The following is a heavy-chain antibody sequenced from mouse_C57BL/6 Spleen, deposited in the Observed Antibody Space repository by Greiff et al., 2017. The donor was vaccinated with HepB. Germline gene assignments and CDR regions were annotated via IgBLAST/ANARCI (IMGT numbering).Heavy chain of an antibody. CDR2: ISSGGDYI. D-gene: IGHD1-1*01. CDR1: GFTFSSYA. Sequence: EVKVVESGEGLVKPGGSLKLSCAASGFTFSSYAMSWVRQTPEKRLEWVAYISSGGDYIYYADTVKGRFTISRDNGRNTLYLQMSSLKSEDTAMYYCTRETVVDYYYAMDYWGQGTSVTVSS. V-gene: IGHV5-9-1*02. CDR3: TRETVVDYYYAMDY. J-gene: IGHJ4*01.